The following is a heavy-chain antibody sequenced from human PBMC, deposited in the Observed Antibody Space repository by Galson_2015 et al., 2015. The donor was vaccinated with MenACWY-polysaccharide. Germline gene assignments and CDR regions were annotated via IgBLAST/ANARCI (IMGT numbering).Heavy chain of an antibody. V-gene: IGHV3-9*01. D-gene: IGHD3-10*01. CDR1: GFTFDDYA. J-gene: IGHJ4*02. CDR2: ISWNSGNI. Sequence: SLRLSYAASGFTFDDYAMNWVRQAPGKGLEWVSGISWNSGNIGYADSVKGRFIISRDNAKNSLYLQMNSLRAEDTALYYCAKESTGNFDYWGQGTLVTVSS. CDR3: AKESTGNFDY.